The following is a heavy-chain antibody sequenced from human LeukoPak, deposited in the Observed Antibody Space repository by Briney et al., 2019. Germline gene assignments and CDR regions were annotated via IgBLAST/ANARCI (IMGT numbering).Heavy chain of an antibody. J-gene: IGHJ4*02. CDR3: ASYRSSTSCVGY. D-gene: IGHD2-2*01. CDR2: IIPIFGTA. V-gene: IGHV1-69*13. Sequence: VASVKVSFKASGGTFSSYAISWVRQAPGQGLEWMGGIIPIFGTANYAQKFQGRVTITADESTSTAYMELSSLRSEDTAVYYCASYRSSTSCVGYWGQGTLVTVSS. CDR1: GGTFSSYA.